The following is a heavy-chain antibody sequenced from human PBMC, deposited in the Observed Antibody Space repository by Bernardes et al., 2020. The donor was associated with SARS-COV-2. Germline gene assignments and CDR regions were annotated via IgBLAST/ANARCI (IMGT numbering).Heavy chain of an antibody. Sequence: GGSLRLSCSASGFTFSSYAMHWVRQAPGKGLEYVSAIISNGGSTYYADSVKGRFTISRDNSKNTLYLQMSSLRAEDTAVYYCVKWLNYDILTGHGGYFDYWGQGTLVTVSS. D-gene: IGHD3-9*01. CDR2: IISNGGST. V-gene: IGHV3-64D*06. J-gene: IGHJ4*02. CDR3: VKWLNYDILTGHGGYFDY. CDR1: GFTFSSYA.